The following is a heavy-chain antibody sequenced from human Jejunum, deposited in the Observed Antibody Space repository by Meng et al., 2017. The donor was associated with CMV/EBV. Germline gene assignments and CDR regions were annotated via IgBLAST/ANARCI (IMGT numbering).Heavy chain of an antibody. D-gene: IGHD6-19*01. V-gene: IGHV4-4*07. CDR3: ARLSKDGWSTFDY. Sequence: VHAQEAGPGRVKPSEPLSLTCSVSGGSMISYYWSWIRQPAGKGLEWIGHIYTSGSTNYSPSLKSRVTMSLDTAKNQFSLKVSSVTAADTAVYYCARLSKDGWSTFDYWGQGTLVTVSS. CDR2: IYTSGST. J-gene: IGHJ4*02. CDR1: GGSMISYY.